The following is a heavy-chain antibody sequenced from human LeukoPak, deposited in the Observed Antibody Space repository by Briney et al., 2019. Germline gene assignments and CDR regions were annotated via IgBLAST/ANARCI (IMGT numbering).Heavy chain of an antibody. CDR3: ARGYSGSYSSDY. D-gene: IGHD1-26*01. Sequence: PSETLSLTCTVSGGSIRTFYWSWIRQPAGKGLEWIGHIYTSGSTRYNPSLKSRVTMSVDTSKNQFSLNLSSVTAADTAVYYCARGYSGSYSSDYWGQGTLVTVSS. J-gene: IGHJ4*02. V-gene: IGHV4-4*07. CDR1: GGSIRTFY. CDR2: IYTSGST.